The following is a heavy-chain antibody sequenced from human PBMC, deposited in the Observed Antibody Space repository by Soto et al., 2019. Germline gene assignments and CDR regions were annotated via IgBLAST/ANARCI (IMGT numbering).Heavy chain of an antibody. CDR1: GDSVTSGSIY. V-gene: IGHV4-61*03. D-gene: IGHD3-3*01. J-gene: IGHJ6*02. CDR3: ARDRGNFGVVLADFYQYGMDV. CDR2: VHYTGST. Sequence: QVQLQESGPGLVKPSETLSLTCTVSGDSVTSGSIYWSWIRQPPGKGLEWIGYVHYTGSTNYNPSFMRRVAISVDTSKNHFSLTLSSVTAADTAVYYCARDRGNFGVVLADFYQYGMDVWGQGTTVTVSS.